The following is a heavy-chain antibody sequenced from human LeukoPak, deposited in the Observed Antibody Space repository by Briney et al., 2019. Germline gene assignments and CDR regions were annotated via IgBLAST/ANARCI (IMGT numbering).Heavy chain of an antibody. V-gene: IGHV3-21*01. Sequence: TGRSMRLSCAASEFTFSGYSMNWDSQAHGKGLEWDSSIRTSGSYIYYADSVEGRFTISRDSTTNSLYLQMNSMRAEDTAVYYCASSLCSSTSCTPYYFDSWGQGTLVTVSS. D-gene: IGHD2-2*01. J-gene: IGHJ4*02. CDR3: ASSLCSSTSCTPYYFDS. CDR2: IRTSGSYI. CDR1: EFTFSGYS.